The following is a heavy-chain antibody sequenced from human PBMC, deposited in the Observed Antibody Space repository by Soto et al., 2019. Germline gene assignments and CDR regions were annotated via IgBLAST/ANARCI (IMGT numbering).Heavy chain of an antibody. J-gene: IGHJ6*02. CDR1: GGSISSGGYY. Sequence: SETLSLTCTVSGGSISSGGYYWSWIRQHPGKGLEWIGYIYYSGSTYYNPSLKSRVTISVDNSKNTLYLQMNSLRAEDTAVYYCAGGAVQLELQADYGMDVWGQGTTVTVSS. V-gene: IGHV4-31*03. D-gene: IGHD1-1*01. CDR3: AGGAVQLELQADYGMDV. CDR2: IYYSGST.